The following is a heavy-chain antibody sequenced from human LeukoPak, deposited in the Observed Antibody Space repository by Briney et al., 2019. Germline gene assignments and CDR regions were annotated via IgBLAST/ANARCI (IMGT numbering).Heavy chain of an antibody. J-gene: IGHJ4*02. D-gene: IGHD7-27*01. V-gene: IGHV3-7*03. CDR2: IIEGGDVK. CDR1: GFTFSAYW. Sequence: GGSLRLSCAASGFTFSAYWMTWVRQAPGKGLAWVANIIEGGDVKYYADSVKGRFTISRDNSKNTLYLQMNSPRAEDTAAYYCAKDGNWARFENWGQGTLVTVSS. CDR3: AKDGNWARFEN.